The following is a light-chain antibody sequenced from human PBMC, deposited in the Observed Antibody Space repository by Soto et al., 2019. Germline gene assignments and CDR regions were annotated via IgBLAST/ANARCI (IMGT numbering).Light chain of an antibody. CDR2: LGS. Sequence: DIVMTQSPLSLPVTPGEPASISCRSSQSLLHSNGYNYLDWYLQKPGQSPQLLIYLGSNRSSGAPDRFSGSGSGTDFTLKISRVEADDVGVYYCMQALQTPSFGQGTKLEIK. CDR3: MQALQTPS. J-gene: IGKJ2*01. CDR1: QSLLHSNGYNY. V-gene: IGKV2-28*01.